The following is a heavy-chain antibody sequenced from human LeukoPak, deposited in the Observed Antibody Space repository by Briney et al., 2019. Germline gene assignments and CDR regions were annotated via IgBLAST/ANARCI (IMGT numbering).Heavy chain of an antibody. J-gene: IGHJ4*02. Sequence: ASVKVSCKASGYTFTGYFMHWVRQAPGQGLEWMGWINPNSGGTNYAQKFQGRVIMTRDTSISTAYVELSRLRSDDTAVYYCARDLDGSSGCDYWGQGTLVTVSS. CDR2: INPNSGGT. V-gene: IGHV1-2*02. D-gene: IGHD6-13*01. CDR3: ARDLDGSSGCDY. CDR1: GYTFTGYF.